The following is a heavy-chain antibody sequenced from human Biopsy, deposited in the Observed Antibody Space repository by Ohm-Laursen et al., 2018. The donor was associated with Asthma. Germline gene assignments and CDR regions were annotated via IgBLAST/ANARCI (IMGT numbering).Heavy chain of an antibody. CDR3: ARGYSGTDRIVYYYSGMEV. D-gene: IGHD5-12*01. V-gene: IGHV1-69*13. CDR2: LIPVLGTA. Sequence: ASVKVSCKASGDSLGSFLNYAISWVRQAPRQGLEWMGGLIPVLGTADYAPMFEGRVTITADESTSTAYLELTSLGFEDTAVYYCARGYSGTDRIVYYYSGMEVWGQGTTVTVSS. J-gene: IGHJ6*02. CDR1: GDSLGSFLNYA.